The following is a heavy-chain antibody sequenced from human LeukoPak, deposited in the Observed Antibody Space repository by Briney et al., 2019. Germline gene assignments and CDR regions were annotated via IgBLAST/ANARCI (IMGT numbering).Heavy chain of an antibody. J-gene: IGHJ4*02. CDR2: IYTTGGT. CDR1: GGSISTYY. Sequence: PSETLSLTCSVSGGSISTYYWSWIRQPAGKGLEWIGRIYTTGGTNYNPSLKSRVTMSLDTSKNQFSLKLSSVTAADTAVYYCAREESYLGYWGQGTLVTVSS. V-gene: IGHV4-4*07. CDR3: AREESYLGY.